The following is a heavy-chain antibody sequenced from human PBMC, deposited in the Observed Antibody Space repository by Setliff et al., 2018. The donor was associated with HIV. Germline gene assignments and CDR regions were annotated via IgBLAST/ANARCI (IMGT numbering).Heavy chain of an antibody. D-gene: IGHD3-10*01. Sequence: ASVKVSCKASGYTFNNYGISWVRQAPGQGLEWMGWINTHSGYTNYAQNVQGRVTVTMDTSTSTAYMELRSLRVEDTAVYYCARGRTGVTAPLHWGQGTLVTVSS. CDR2: INTHSGYT. J-gene: IGHJ4*02. V-gene: IGHV1-18*01. CDR3: ARGRTGVTAPLH. CDR1: GYTFNNYG.